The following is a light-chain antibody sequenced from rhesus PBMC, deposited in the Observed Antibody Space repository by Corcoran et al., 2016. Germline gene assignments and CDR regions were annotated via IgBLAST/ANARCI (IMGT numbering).Light chain of an antibody. V-gene: IGKV1-37*01. CDR1: QDISNY. J-gene: IGKJ2*01. CDR3: QQYNSAPYS. Sequence: DIQMTQSPSSLSASVGDTVTFTCRASQDISNYLAWYQQQPAKTPTPLIYYASNLESGCPSRFSGSGSGTEFTLTISSLQPEDFATYYWQQYNSAPYSFGHGSKVEIK. CDR2: YAS.